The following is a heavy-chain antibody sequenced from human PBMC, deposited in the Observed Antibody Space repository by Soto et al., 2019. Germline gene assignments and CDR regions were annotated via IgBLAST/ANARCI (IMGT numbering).Heavy chain of an antibody. V-gene: IGHV3-23*01. Sequence: EVQLLESGGGLVQPGGSLRLSCAASGFTFSSYAMSWVRQAPGKGLEWVSAISGSGGSTYYADSVKGRFTISRDNSKNKRYLQMNTLRDEGTAVYYCARVDASSTAATGFDYWGQGAQVTFSS. CDR3: ARVDASSTAATGFDY. D-gene: IGHD6-25*01. CDR1: GFTFSSYA. J-gene: IGHJ4*02. CDR2: ISGSGGST.